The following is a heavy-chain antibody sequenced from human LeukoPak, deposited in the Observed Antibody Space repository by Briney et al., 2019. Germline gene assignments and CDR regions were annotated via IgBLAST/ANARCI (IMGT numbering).Heavy chain of an antibody. CDR2: LYRGVSI. D-gene: IGHD2-21*02. CDR3: RICGSDCSLVDS. J-gene: IGHJ4*02. Sequence: GGSLRLSCAASGFNVSNNYMTWVRQAPGKGLEWVSTLYRGVSITYADSVRGRFTISRDNSKNTLYLQMNSLRVEDTAVYYCRICGSDCSLVDSWGQGTLVTVSS. V-gene: IGHV3-53*01. CDR1: GFNVSNNY.